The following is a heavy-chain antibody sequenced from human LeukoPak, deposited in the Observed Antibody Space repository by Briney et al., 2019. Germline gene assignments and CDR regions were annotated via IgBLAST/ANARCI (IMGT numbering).Heavy chain of an antibody. J-gene: IGHJ4*02. CDR2: IYPGDSDT. V-gene: IGHV5-51*01. CDR1: GYSFTSYW. CDR3: ARFEYCSGGSCYLMAAFDY. D-gene: IGHD2-15*01. Sequence: GESLKISCKGSGYSFTSYWIGWVRQMPGKGLEWMGIIYPGDSDTRYSPSFKGQVTISADKSISTAYLQWSSLKASDTAMYYCARFEYCSGGSCYLMAAFDYWGQGTLVTVSS.